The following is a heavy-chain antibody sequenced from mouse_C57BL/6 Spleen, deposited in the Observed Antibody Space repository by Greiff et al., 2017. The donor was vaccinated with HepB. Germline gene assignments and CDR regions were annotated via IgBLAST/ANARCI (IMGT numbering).Heavy chain of an antibody. CDR3: ARHDDGAYYSNHPFDY. D-gene: IGHD2-5*01. CDR2: FYPGSGSI. J-gene: IGHJ2*01. Sequence: QVQLKESGAELVKPGASVKLSCKASGYTFTDYTIHWVKQRSGQGLEWIGWFYPGSGSIKYNEKFKDKATLTADKSSSTVYMELSRMTSEDSAVYYCARHDDGAYYSNHPFDYWGQGTTLTVSS. CDR1: GYTFTDYT. V-gene: IGHV1-62-2*01.